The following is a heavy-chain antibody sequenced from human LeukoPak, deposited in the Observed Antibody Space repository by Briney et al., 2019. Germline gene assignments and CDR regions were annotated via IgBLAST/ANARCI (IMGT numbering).Heavy chain of an antibody. CDR3: ARSLTTVYYYGMDV. Sequence: GASVKVSCKASGYTFTSYDINWVRQATGQGLEWMGWMSPNSGNTGYAQKFQGRVTMTRNTSISTAYMELSSLRSEDTAVYYCARSLTTVYYYGMDVRGQGTTVTVSS. V-gene: IGHV1-8*01. CDR1: GYTFTSYD. J-gene: IGHJ6*02. D-gene: IGHD4-17*01. CDR2: MSPNSGNT.